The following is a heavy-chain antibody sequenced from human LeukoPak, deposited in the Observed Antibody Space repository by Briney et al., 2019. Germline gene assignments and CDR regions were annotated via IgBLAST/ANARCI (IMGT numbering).Heavy chain of an antibody. V-gene: IGHV3-7*03. Sequence: GGSLRLSCGASVFPFRRCRMRCVRQAPGEGLEGVANKKQGGRDKYYVDSVKGRFTISRHNDENALSLHMNSVRAGDTAVYYCARDRVGTDRGITGRTVPTCFDYWGQGTLVTVSS. CDR3: ARDRVGTDRGITGRTVPTCFDY. D-gene: IGHD1-20*01. CDR1: VFPFRRCR. CDR2: KKQGGRDK. J-gene: IGHJ4*02.